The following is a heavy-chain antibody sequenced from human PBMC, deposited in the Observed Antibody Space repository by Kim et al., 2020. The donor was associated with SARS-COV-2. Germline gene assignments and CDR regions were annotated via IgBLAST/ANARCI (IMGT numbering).Heavy chain of an antibody. CDR2: ISSSSSYI. V-gene: IGHV3-21*01. J-gene: IGHJ6*02. CDR1: GFTFSTYS. CDR3: AKDPGSPRRTYGMDV. D-gene: IGHD3-10*01. Sequence: GGSLRLSCAASGFTFSTYSMNWVRQAPGKGLEWVSSISSSSSYIHYADPVQGRFTISRDNAKNSLYLQMDSLRVDDTAVYYCAKDPGSPRRTYGMDVWGQGTTVTVSS.